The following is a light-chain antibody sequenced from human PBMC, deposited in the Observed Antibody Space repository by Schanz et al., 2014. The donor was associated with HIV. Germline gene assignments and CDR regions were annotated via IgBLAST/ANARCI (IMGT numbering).Light chain of an antibody. CDR2: DVN. CDR1: SSDIGAYNY. V-gene: IGLV2-8*01. J-gene: IGLJ2*01. CDR3: SSYAGSKHWL. Sequence: QSVLTQPASVSGSPGQSITISCTGTSSDIGAYNYVSWYQHHPGKAPQLIICDVNRRPSGVPDRFSGFKSGDTASLTVSGLQPDDEADYYCSSYAGSKHWLFGGGTKLTVL.